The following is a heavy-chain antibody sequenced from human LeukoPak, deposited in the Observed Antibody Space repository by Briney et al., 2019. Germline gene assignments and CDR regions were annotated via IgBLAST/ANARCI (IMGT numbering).Heavy chain of an antibody. CDR1: GGSISSSSYY. J-gene: IGHJ4*02. Sequence: SETRSLTCTVSGGSISSSSYYWGWIRQPPGKGLEWIGSIYYSGSTYYNPSLKSRVTISVDTSKNQFSLKLSSVTAADTAVYYCARHSTVAGKIDYWGQGTLVTVSS. CDR2: IYYSGST. V-gene: IGHV4-39*01. D-gene: IGHD6-19*01. CDR3: ARHSTVAGKIDY.